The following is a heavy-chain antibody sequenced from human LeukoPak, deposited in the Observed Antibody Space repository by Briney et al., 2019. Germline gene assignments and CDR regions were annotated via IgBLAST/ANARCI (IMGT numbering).Heavy chain of an antibody. CDR1: GGSISSYY. J-gene: IGHJ4*02. D-gene: IGHD3-9*01. CDR3: AREGWLSYFDY. CDR2: IYYSGST. Sequence: SETLSLTCTVSGGSISSYYWSWIRQPPGKGLEWIGYIYYSGSTNYNPSLKSRVTISVDTSKNQFSLKLSSVTAADTAVYYCAREGWLSYFDYWGQGTLVTVSS. V-gene: IGHV4-59*01.